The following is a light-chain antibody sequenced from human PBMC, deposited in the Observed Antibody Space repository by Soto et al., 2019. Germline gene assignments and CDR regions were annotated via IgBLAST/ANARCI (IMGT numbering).Light chain of an antibody. V-gene: IGKV1-39*01. CDR3: QQSYSTPRST. CDR1: QNISSY. Sequence: DIQMTQSPSSLSASVGDRVTITCRASQNISSYLNWCQQKPGKAPKLLIYAASSLHSGVPSRFSGSGSGTDFTLTNSGLQPEDFATYYCQQSYSTPRSTFGQGTKVEIK. J-gene: IGKJ1*01. CDR2: AAS.